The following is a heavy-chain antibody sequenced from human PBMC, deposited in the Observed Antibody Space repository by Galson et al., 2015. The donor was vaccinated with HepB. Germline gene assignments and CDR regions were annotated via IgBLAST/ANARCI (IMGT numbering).Heavy chain of an antibody. J-gene: IGHJ6*02. CDR2: INPNSGGT. V-gene: IGHV1-2*02. Sequence: SVKVSCKASGYKITDYFLHWVRQAPGQGLEWMGWINPNSGGTNYAQKFQGRVTMTRDTSISTAYMELSRLRSDDTAVYYCASRAGDNYYDSSGSLYYYGMDVWGQGTTVTVSS. CDR1: GYKITDYF. CDR3: ASRAGDNYYDSSGSLYYYGMDV. D-gene: IGHD3-22*01.